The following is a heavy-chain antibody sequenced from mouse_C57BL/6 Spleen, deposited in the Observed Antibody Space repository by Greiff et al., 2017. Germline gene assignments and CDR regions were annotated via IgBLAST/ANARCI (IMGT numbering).Heavy chain of an antibody. CDR3: ARHEDRRSYDGYFDY. J-gene: IGHJ2*01. V-gene: IGHV1-62-2*01. D-gene: IGHD2-3*01. CDR1: GYTFTEYT. CDR2: FYPGSGSI. Sequence: VQVVESGAELVKPGASVKLSCKASGYTFTEYTIHWVKQRSGQGLEWIGWFYPGSGSIKYNEKFKDKATLTADKSSSTVYMELSRLTSEDSAVYFCARHEDRRSYDGYFDYWGQGTTLTVSS.